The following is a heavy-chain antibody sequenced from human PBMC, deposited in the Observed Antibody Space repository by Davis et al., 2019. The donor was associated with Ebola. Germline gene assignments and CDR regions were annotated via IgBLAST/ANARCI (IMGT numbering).Heavy chain of an antibody. D-gene: IGHD4-17*01. CDR2: ISGSGGST. CDR3: ARLVTVTTMGSAFDY. J-gene: IGHJ4*02. CDR1: GLTFSNAW. Sequence: GGSLRLSCAASGLTFSNAWMSWVRQAPGKGLEWVSAISGSGGSTYYADSVKGRFTISRDNSKNTLYLQMNSLRAEDTAVYYCARLVTVTTMGSAFDYWGQGTLVTVSS. V-gene: IGHV3-23*01.